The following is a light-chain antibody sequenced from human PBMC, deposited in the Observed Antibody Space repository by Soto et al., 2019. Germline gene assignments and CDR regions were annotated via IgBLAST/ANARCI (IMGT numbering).Light chain of an antibody. CDR2: EVS. CDR1: SSDVGAYKY. CDR3: TSYAGSNIWV. Sequence: QSALTQPPSASGSPGQSVTISCTGTSSDVGAYKYVSWYQQYPGKAPKLMIYEVSKRPSGVPDRFSGSKSGNTASLTVSGLQAEDKADYYCTSYAGSNIWVFGGGTQLTVL. J-gene: IGLJ3*02. V-gene: IGLV2-8*01.